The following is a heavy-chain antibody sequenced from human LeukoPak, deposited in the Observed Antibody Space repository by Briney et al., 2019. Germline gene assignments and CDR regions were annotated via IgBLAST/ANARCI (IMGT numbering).Heavy chain of an antibody. Sequence: SVKVSCKASGGTFSSYAISWVRQAPGQGLEWMGGIIPIFGTANYAQKFQGRVTITADKSTSTAYMELSSLRSEDTAVYYCARSYYGYYYYYMDVWGKGTTVTVSS. CDR3: ARSYYGYYYYYMDV. J-gene: IGHJ6*03. V-gene: IGHV1-69*06. D-gene: IGHD1-26*01. CDR2: IIPIFGTA. CDR1: GGTFSSYA.